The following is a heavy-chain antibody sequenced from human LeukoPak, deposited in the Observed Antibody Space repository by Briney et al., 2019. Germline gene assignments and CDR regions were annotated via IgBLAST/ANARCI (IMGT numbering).Heavy chain of an antibody. CDR2: ISSSSSYI. J-gene: IGHJ3*02. D-gene: IGHD3-22*01. CDR1: GFTFSSYS. V-gene: IGHV3-21*01. Sequence: GGSLRLSCAASGFTFSSYSMNWVRQAPGKGLEWVSSISSSSSYIYYADSVKGRFTISRDNAKNSLYLQMNSLRAEDTAVYYCARDQNYYDSSGYYYLIAFDIWGQGTMVTVSS. CDR3: ARDQNYYDSSGYYYLIAFDI.